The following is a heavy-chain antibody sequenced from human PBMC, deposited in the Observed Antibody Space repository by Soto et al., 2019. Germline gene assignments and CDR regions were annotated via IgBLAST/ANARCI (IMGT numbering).Heavy chain of an antibody. J-gene: IGHJ4*02. D-gene: IGHD2-21*02. CDR3: ARRGDSLFDY. CDR2: IYYSGST. Sequence: SETLSPTCAVCGGSISSSNWWSWVRQPPGKGLEWIGYIYYSGSTNYNPSLKSRVTISVDTSKNQFSLKLSSVTAADTAVYYCARRGDSLFDYWGQGTLVTVSS. V-gene: IGHV4-4*02. CDR1: GGSISSSNW.